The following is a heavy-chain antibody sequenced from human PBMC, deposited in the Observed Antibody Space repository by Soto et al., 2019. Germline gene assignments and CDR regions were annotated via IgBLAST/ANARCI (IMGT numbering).Heavy chain of an antibody. J-gene: IGHJ4*02. CDR1: GGSISSYY. V-gene: IGHV4-59*01. Sequence: TSETLSLTCTVSGGSISSYYWSWIRQPPGKGLEWIGYIYYSGSTNYNPSLKSRVTISVDTSKNQFSLKLSSVTAADTAVYYCARVGGTYYYDSSGYRTFDYWGQGTLVTVSS. D-gene: IGHD3-22*01. CDR2: IYYSGST. CDR3: ARVGGTYYYDSSGYRTFDY.